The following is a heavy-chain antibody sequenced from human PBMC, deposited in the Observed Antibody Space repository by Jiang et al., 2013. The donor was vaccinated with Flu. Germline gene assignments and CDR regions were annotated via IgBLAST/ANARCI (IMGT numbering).Heavy chain of an antibody. V-gene: IGHV4-39*01. CDR1: GGSISSSSYY. J-gene: IGHJ5*02. CDR3: ARHSIRGAQLVRGVIPNWFDP. D-gene: IGHD3-10*01. Sequence: GSGLVKPSETLSLTCTVSGGSISSSSYYWGWIRQPPGKGLEWIGSIYYSGSTYYNPSLKSRVTISVDTSKNQFSLKLSSVTAADTAVYYCARHSIRGAQLVRGVIPNWFDPWGQGTPGHRLL. CDR2: IYYSGST.